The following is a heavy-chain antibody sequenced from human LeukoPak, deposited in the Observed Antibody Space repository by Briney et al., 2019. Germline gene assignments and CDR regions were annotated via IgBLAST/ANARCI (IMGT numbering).Heavy chain of an antibody. J-gene: IGHJ4*02. V-gene: IGHV3-30*18. D-gene: IGHD3-10*01. CDR2: ISYDGSNK. CDR3: AKDRRRYGSGSYFDY. CDR1: GFTFSSYG. Sequence: PGGSLRLSCAASGFTFSSYGMHWVRQAPGKGLEWVAVISYDGSNKYYADSVKGRFTISRDNSKNTLYLQMNSLRAEDTAVYYCAKDRRRYGSGSYFDYWGQGTLVTVSS.